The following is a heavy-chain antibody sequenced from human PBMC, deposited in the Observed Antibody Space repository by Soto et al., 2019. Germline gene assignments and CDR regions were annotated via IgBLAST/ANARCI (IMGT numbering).Heavy chain of an antibody. V-gene: IGHV3-30-3*01. CDR3: ASSGIVATINFFGY. CDR1: GFTFSSYA. Sequence: GGSLRLSCAASGFTFSSYAMHWVRQAPGKGLEWVAVISYDGSNKYYADSVKGRFTISRDNAKNSLYLQMNSLRAEDTAVYYCASSGIVATINFFGYWGQGTLVTSPQ. CDR2: ISYDGSNK. D-gene: IGHD5-12*01. J-gene: IGHJ4*02.